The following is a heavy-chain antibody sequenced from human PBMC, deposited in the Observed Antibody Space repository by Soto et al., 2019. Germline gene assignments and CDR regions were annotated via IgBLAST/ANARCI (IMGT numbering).Heavy chain of an antibody. Sequence: SETLSLTCAVYGGSFSGYYWSWIRQPPGKGLEWIGEINNGGSSNYNPSLKSRVSMSVGTSNNQFSLKLTSVTAADTAMYYCARGRGDGYNQDWYFDLWGRGTLVTV. CDR3: ARGRGDGYNQDWYFDL. V-gene: IGHV4-34*01. CDR1: GGSFSGYY. CDR2: INNGGSS. D-gene: IGHD3-10*01. J-gene: IGHJ2*01.